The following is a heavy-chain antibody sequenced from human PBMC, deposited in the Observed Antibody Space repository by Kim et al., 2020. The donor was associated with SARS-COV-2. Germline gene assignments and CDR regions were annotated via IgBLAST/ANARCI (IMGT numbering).Heavy chain of an antibody. CDR1: GFTFSDYY. Sequence: GGSLRLSCAASGFTFSDYYMSWIRQAPGKGLEWVSYISSSSSYTNYADSVKGRFTISRDNAKNSLYLQMNSLRAEDTAVYYCARDLIRGYSYALTSYYYYGMDVWGQGTTVTVSS. D-gene: IGHD5-18*01. CDR2: ISSSSSYT. J-gene: IGHJ6*02. V-gene: IGHV3-11*06. CDR3: ARDLIRGYSYALTSYYYYGMDV.